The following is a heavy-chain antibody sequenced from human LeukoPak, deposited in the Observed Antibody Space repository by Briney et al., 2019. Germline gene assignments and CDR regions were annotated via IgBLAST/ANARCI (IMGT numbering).Heavy chain of an antibody. CDR1: GYTFTSYY. D-gene: IGHD3-10*01. Sequence: ASVKVSCKASGYTFTSYYMHWVRQAPGQGLEWMGIINPSGGSTSYAQKFQGRVTMTRDTSTSTVYMELSSLRSEDTAVYYCARDFIPMVREVMLRTFSWNYWGQEPLVTVSS. V-gene: IGHV1-46*01. CDR2: INPSGGST. J-gene: IGHJ4*02. CDR3: ARDFIPMVREVMLRTFSWNY.